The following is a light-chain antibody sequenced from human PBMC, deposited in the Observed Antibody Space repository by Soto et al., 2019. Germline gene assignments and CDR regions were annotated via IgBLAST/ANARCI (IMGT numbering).Light chain of an antibody. J-gene: IGKJ5*01. Sequence: ETVLTQSPGTLSLSPGERATLSCRASQSISRSYLAWYQQKPGQAPRLLIYGASSRATGIPDRFSGSGSGTDFTLTISRLEPEDFAVYYCQQYGSSITFGQGTRLEIK. CDR2: GAS. V-gene: IGKV3-20*01. CDR3: QQYGSSIT. CDR1: QSISRSY.